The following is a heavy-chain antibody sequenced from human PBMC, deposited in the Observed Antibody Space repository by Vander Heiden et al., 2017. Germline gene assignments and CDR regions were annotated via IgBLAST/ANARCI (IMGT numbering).Heavy chain of an antibody. Sequence: QVQLVQSGAEVKKPGSSVKVSCKASGGPFSSYAISWVRQAPGQGLEWMGGIIPIFGTGKSAEKCQGRVTITADKSTSTAYMELSSLRSEDTAVYYCAREEAYYYGSGSYYNISYYYYYGMDVWGQGTTVTVSS. CDR2: IIPIFGTG. J-gene: IGHJ6*02. CDR3: AREEAYYYGSGSYYNISYYYYYGMDV. CDR1: GGPFSSYA. V-gene: IGHV1-69*06. D-gene: IGHD3-10*01.